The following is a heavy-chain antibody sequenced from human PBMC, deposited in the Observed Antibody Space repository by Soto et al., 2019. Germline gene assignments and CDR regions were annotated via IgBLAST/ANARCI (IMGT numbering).Heavy chain of an antibody. CDR1: GFPFAPST. Sequence: EVQLLQSGGGLVQPGGSLTLSCGVSGFPFAPSTMSWVCQAPGKGLEWVSTISVSVGSTYSADSVQGRFTVSSDISDNTLFLRMTSLTADDTAVYFCAKRDVPHSTSNAYFYDHWGRGVLVTVSS. D-gene: IGHD2-21*02. V-gene: IGHV3-23*01. CDR3: AKRDVPHSTSNAYFYDH. J-gene: IGHJ4*02. CDR2: ISVSVGST.